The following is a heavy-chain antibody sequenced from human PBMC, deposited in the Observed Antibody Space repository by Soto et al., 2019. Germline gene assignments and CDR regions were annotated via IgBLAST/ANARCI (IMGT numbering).Heavy chain of an antibody. CDR1: GGTFSSYA. V-gene: IGHV1-69*06. D-gene: IGHD3-10*01. CDR2: IIPIFGTA. Sequence: SVKVSCKASGGTFSSYAISWVRQAPGQGLEWMGGIIPIFGTANYAQKSQGRVTITADKSTSTAYMELSSLRSEDTAVYYCASDYYGSGSYYYYYYGMDVWGQGTTVTVSS. J-gene: IGHJ6*02. CDR3: ASDYYGSGSYYYYYYGMDV.